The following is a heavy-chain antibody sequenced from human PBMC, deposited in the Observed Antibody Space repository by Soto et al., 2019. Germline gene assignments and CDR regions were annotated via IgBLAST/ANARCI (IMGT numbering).Heavy chain of an antibody. J-gene: IGHJ3*02. Sequence: QVQLVESGGGVVQPGRSLRLSCAASGFTFSSYAMHWVRQAPGKGLEWVAVISYDGSNKYYADSVKGRFTISRDNSKNTLYLQMNSLRAEDTAVYYCARDYYGNSGAFDIWGQGTMVTVSS. D-gene: IGHD3-10*01. CDR1: GFTFSSYA. CDR2: ISYDGSNK. CDR3: ARDYYGNSGAFDI. V-gene: IGHV3-30-3*01.